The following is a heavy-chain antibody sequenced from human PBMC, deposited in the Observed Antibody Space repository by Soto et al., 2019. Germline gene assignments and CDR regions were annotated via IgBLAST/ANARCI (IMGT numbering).Heavy chain of an antibody. CDR3: ARGGSGSDWDYYGMDV. Sequence: EVQLVESGGGLVQPGGSLRLSCAGSALTASKNYMSWVRQPPGKGLEWVSVIYSGGMTYYADSVKDRFSISRDNSKSTQYLQMDNLRAGDTAVYYCARGGSGSDWDYYGMDVWGQGTTVTVSS. CDR2: IYSGGMT. D-gene: IGHD3-10*01. V-gene: IGHV3-66*01. J-gene: IGHJ6*02. CDR1: ALTASKNY.